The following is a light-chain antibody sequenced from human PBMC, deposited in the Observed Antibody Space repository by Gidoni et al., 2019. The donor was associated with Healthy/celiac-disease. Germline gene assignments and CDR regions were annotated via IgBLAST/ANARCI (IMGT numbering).Light chain of an antibody. J-gene: IGLJ2*01. CDR3: CSYAGSYTLV. Sequence: QSALTQHRSVPGSPGQSVTISCTGTSSDVGGYNYVSWYQQHPGKAPKLMIYDVSERPSGVPDRFSCSKSGNTASLTISGLQAEDESDYYCCSYAGSYTLVFGGGTKLTVL. CDR2: DVS. CDR1: SSDVGGYNY. V-gene: IGLV2-11*01.